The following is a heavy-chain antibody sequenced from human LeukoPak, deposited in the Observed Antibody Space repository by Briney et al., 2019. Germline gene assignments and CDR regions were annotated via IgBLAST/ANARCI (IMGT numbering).Heavy chain of an antibody. CDR2: INPNSGGT. V-gene: IGHV1-2*02. CDR3: AGLPRYNWNEPLDY. Sequence: ASVKVSCKASGYTFTDYYMHWVRHAPGQGLEWMGWINPNSGGTKYAQKFQGRVTMTRDTSVNTAYMELSRLTYDDTAVYYCAGLPRYNWNEPLDYWGQGTLVTVSS. J-gene: IGHJ4*02. CDR1: GYTFTDYY. D-gene: IGHD1-20*01.